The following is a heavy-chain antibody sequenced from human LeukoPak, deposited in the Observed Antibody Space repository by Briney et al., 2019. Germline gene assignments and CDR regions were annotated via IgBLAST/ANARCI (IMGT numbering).Heavy chain of an antibody. J-gene: IGHJ3*02. CDR3: ARERRSSSPGEQQLVRAFDI. CDR2: INTNTGNP. V-gene: IGHV7-4-1*02. Sequence: ASVKVSCKASGYTFTNYAMNWVRQAPGQGLEWMGWINTNTGNPTYAQGFTGRFVFSLDTSVSTAYLQISSLKAEDTAMYYCARERRSSSPGEQQLVRAFDIWGQGTMVTVSS. CDR1: GYTFTNYA. D-gene: IGHD6-13*01.